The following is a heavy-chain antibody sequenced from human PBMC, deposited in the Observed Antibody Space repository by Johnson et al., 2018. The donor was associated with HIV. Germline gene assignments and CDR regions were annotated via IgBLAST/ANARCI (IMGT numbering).Heavy chain of an antibody. Sequence: AAGGVTFSSYGMHWVRQAPGKGLEGVAFIRYDGNNKYYADSVKGRFTISRDNSKNTLYLQMNSLSAEDTAVYYCAKDRDYYGSGLIWCQGTMVTVSS. D-gene: IGHD3-10*01. V-gene: IGHV3-30*02. CDR2: IRYDGNNK. CDR1: GVTFSSYG. CDR3: AKDRDYYGSGLI. J-gene: IGHJ3*02.